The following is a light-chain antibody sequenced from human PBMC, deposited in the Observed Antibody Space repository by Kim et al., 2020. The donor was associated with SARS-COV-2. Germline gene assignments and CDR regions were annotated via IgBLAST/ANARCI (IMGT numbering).Light chain of an antibody. CDR3: AAWDDSLNGSV. V-gene: IGLV1-44*01. CDR1: RSNIGSNV. CDR2: SND. J-gene: IGLJ3*02. Sequence: GQRVTISCSGGRSNIGSNVVNWYQQLPGTAPKLLIYSNDYRTSGVPDRFSGSKSGTSASLDISGLQSEDEADYYCAAWDDSLNGSVFGGGTQLTVL.